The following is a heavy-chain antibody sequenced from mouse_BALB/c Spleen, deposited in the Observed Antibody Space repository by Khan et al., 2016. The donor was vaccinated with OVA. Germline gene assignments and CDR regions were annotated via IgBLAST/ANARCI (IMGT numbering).Heavy chain of an antibody. D-gene: IGHD2-14*01. CDR2: INTHSGVP. Sequence: QIQLVQSGPELKTPAETVRISCKTSGYTFTTAGIQWVQKLPGKGLKWIGWINTHSGVPKYAEDFKGRFAFSLEISVNTAFLQITNLKNEDTPTYVWSRGGPAYYRNDASAREYWVHGTSVTFSS. J-gene: IGHJ4*01. CDR3: SRGGPAYYRNDASAREY. V-gene: IGHV9-4*02. CDR1: GYTFTTAG.